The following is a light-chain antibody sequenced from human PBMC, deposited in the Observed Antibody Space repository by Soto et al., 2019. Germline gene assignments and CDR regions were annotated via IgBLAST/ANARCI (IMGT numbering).Light chain of an antibody. Sequence: QAVATQPPSASGTPGQRVTISCSGSSSNIGSNTVNWYQQLPGTAPKLLIYSNNQRPSGVPDRFSGSKSGTSASLAISGLQSEDEADYYCAAWDDSLNGRWVFGGGTKLTVL. CDR3: AAWDDSLNGRWV. CDR2: SNN. CDR1: SSNIGSNT. V-gene: IGLV1-44*01. J-gene: IGLJ3*02.